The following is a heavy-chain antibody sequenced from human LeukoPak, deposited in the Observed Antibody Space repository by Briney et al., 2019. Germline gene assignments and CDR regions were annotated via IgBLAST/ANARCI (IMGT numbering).Heavy chain of an antibody. J-gene: IGHJ4*02. CDR2: ISSGSSTI. D-gene: IGHD3-10*01. Sequence: GGSLRLSCAASGFTFSSYSMNWVRQAPGKGLEWVSYISSGSSTIYYADSVKGRFTISRDNAKNSLYLQMSSLRDEDTAVYYCATPPSMVRGVSFDYWGQGTLVTVSS. CDR3: ATPPSMVRGVSFDY. V-gene: IGHV3-48*02. CDR1: GFTFSSYS.